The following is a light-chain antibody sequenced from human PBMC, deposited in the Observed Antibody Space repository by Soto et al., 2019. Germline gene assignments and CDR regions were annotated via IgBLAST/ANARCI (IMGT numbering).Light chain of an antibody. CDR2: GAS. J-gene: IGKJ1*01. V-gene: IGKV3-20*01. Sequence: EIVLTQSPGTLSLSPGERATLSCRASQSVSSSRLAWYQHKPGQAPRLIIYGASTRATGIPDRFSGSGSGTDFTLTISRLEPEDFALYFCQQYGNSPRTFGQGTKLEIK. CDR3: QQYGNSPRT. CDR1: QSVSSSR.